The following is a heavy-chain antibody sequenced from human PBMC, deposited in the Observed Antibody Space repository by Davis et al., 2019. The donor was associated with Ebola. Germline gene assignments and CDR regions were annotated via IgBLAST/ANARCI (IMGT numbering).Heavy chain of an antibody. Sequence: SETLSLTCAVYGGSFSGYYWSWIRQPPGKGLEWIGNIYFSGSTYYNPSLKSRVTISVDTSKNQFSLKLSSVTAADTAVYYCARHRRGYSYGYKDISYYYYGMDVWGKGTTVTVSS. V-gene: IGHV4-34*01. D-gene: IGHD5-18*01. J-gene: IGHJ6*04. CDR2: IYFSGST. CDR1: GGSFSGYY. CDR3: ARHRRGYSYGYKDISYYYYGMDV.